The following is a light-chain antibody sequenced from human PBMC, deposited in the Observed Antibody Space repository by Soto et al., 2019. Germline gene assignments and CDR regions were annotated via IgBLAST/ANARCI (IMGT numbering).Light chain of an antibody. Sequence: EIVLTQSPGTLSLSPGESATLSCRASQSVTNNYLAWYQQKPGQAPRLLMFDASSRATAIPDKFRGSGSGKDFTLTISRLEAEDFGVYYCQQYGSSSWTFGQGTKVEIK. J-gene: IGKJ1*01. CDR2: DAS. CDR1: QSVTNNY. V-gene: IGKV3-20*01. CDR3: QQYGSSSWT.